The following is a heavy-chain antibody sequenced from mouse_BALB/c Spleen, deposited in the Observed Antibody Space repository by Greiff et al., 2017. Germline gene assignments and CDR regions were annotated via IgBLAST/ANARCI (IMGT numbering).Heavy chain of an antibody. CDR3: ARGYDYDY. CDR2: ISSGSSTI. J-gene: IGHJ2*01. V-gene: IGHV5-17*02. Sequence: EVKLMESGGGLVQPGGSRKLSCAASGFTFSSFGMHWVRQAPEKGLEWVAYISSGSSTIYYADTVKGRFTISRDNPKNTLFLQMTSLRSEDTAMYYCARGYDYDYWGQGTTLTVSS. CDR1: GFTFSSFG. D-gene: IGHD2-4*01.